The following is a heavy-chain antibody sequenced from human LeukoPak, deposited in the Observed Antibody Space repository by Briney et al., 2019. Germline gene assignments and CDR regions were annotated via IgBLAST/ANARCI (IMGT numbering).Heavy chain of an antibody. CDR3: ARPRLPVAGTRWFDP. D-gene: IGHD6-13*01. J-gene: IGHJ5*02. Sequence: GGSLRLSCAGSGFSFAAYAMSWVRQAPGKGLEWVSAIGSGGAGTHYADSVKGRFTIYRDDSKNTLYLQMNSLRVEDTAVYYCARPRLPVAGTRWFDPWGQGTLVTVSS. CDR2: IGSGGAGT. V-gene: IGHV3-23*01. CDR1: GFSFAAYA.